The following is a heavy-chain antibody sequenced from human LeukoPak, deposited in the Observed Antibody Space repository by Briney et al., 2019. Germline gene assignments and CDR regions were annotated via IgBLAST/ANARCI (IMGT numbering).Heavy chain of an antibody. V-gene: IGHV3-7*01. CDR2: INPDGSGK. D-gene: IGHD6-6*01. CDR3: ARAILEYSSSPFQH. Sequence: PGGSLRLSCAASGFTFNSYWMIWVRQAPGKGLEWVANINPDGSGKYYVDSVKGRFTISRDNAKNSLYLQMNSLRAEDTAVYYCARAILEYSSSPFQHWGQGTLVTVSS. CDR1: GFTFNSYW. J-gene: IGHJ1*01.